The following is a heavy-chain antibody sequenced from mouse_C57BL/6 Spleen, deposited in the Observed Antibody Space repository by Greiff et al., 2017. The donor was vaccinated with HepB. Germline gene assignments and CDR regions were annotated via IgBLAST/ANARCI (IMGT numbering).Heavy chain of an antibody. D-gene: IGHD2-5*01. CDR3: TREDYSKAWFAY. Sequence: EVKLVESGEGLVKPGGSLKLSCAASGFTFSSYAMSWVRQTPEKRLEWVAYISSGGDYIYYADTVKGRFTISRDNARNTLYLQMSSLKSEDTAMYYCTREDYSKAWFAYWGQGTLVTVSA. V-gene: IGHV5-9-1*02. CDR2: ISSGGDYI. J-gene: IGHJ3*01. CDR1: GFTFSSYA.